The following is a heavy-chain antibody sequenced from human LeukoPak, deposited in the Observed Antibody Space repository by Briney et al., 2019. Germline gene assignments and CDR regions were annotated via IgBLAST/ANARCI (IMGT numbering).Heavy chain of an antibody. CDR2: INAGNGNT. V-gene: IGHV1-3*01. Sequence: ASVKVSCKASGYTFTSYAMHWVRQAPGQRLEWMGWINAGNGNTKYSQKFQGRVTITRDTSASTAYMELSSLISEDTAVYYCTREPFAPFHKLFDYWGQGTLVTVSS. J-gene: IGHJ4*02. CDR1: GYTFTSYA. CDR3: TREPFAPFHKLFDY. D-gene: IGHD2/OR15-2a*01.